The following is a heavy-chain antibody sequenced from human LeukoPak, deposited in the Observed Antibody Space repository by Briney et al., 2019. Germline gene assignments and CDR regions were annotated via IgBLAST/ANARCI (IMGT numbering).Heavy chain of an antibody. V-gene: IGHV1-46*01. CDR1: GYTFTSYG. Sequence: ASVKVSCKAFGYTFTSYGISWVRQAPGQGLEWMGIINPSGGSTSYAQKFQGRVTMTRDMSTSTVYMELSSLRSEDTAVYYCARGGGISCGGDCYSGKQYYFDYWGQGTLVTVSS. CDR2: INPSGGST. CDR3: ARGGGISCGGDCYSGKQYYFDY. D-gene: IGHD2-21*02. J-gene: IGHJ4*02.